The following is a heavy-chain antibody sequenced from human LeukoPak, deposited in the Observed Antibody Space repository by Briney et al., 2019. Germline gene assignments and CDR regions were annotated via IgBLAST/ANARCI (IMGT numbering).Heavy chain of an antibody. Sequence: SVKVPCKASGGTFSSYAISWVRQAPGQGLEWMGGIIPIFGTANYAQKFQGRVTITTDESTSTAYMELSSLRSEDTAVYYCARDRYTYYDYVWGSWTLWGQGTLVTVSS. CDR3: ARDRYTYYDYVWGSWTL. CDR2: IIPIFGTA. J-gene: IGHJ4*02. CDR1: GGTFSSYA. D-gene: IGHD3-16*01. V-gene: IGHV1-69*05.